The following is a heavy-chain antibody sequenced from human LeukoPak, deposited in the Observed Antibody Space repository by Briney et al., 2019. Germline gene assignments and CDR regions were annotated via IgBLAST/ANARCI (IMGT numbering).Heavy chain of an antibody. V-gene: IGHV4-34*01. D-gene: IGHD2-15*01. Sequence: SETLSLTCAVYGGSFSGYYWSWIRQPPGKGLEWIGSIYYSGSTYYNPSLKSRVTISVDTSKNQFSLKLSSVTAADTAVYYCARDRSGVVVAATGDYYYYYYMDVWGKGTTVTVSS. CDR3: ARDRSGVVVAATGDYYYYYYMDV. J-gene: IGHJ6*03. CDR2: IYYSGST. CDR1: GGSFSGYY.